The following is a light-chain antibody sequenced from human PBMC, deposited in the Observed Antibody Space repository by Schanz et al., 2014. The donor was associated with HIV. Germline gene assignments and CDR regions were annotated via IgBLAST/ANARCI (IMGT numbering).Light chain of an antibody. CDR1: TSDIGNHDF. V-gene: IGLV2-8*01. CDR3: GSITATGAWV. CDR2: DVT. J-gene: IGLJ3*02. Sequence: QSALTQPPSASGSPGQSVTISCTGTTSDIGNHDFVSWYQQHPGKAPKLMIYDVTKRPSGVPARFSGSKSGNTASLTISGLRDEDEADYYCGSITATGAWVFGGGTKLTVL.